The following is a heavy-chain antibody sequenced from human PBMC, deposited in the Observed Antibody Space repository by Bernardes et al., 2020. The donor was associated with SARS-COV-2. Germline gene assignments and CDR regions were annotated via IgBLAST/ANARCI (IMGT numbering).Heavy chain of an antibody. V-gene: IGHV3-48*02. D-gene: IGHD3-16*02. CDR1: GFIFTSES. CDR2: ISDSATTI. CDR3: ARDFNA. J-gene: IGHJ4*02. Sequence: SLRLSCVASGFIFTSESMNWVRQAPGRGLEWVAYISDSATTIHYADSVKGRFTISRDNAKNSLYLQMNSLRDEDTAVYYCARDFNAWGQGILVTVSS.